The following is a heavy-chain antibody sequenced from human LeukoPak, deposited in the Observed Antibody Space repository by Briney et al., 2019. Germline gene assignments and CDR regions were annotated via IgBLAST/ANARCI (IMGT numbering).Heavy chain of an antibody. Sequence: PSGTLSLTCAVSGGSISSSNWWSWVRQPPGKGLEWIGEIYHSGSTNYNPSLKSRVTISVDKSKNQFSLKLSSVTAADTAVYYCARGSWVRGVIITSYYFDYWGQGTLVTVSS. CDR1: GGSISSSNW. J-gene: IGHJ4*02. CDR3: ARGSWVRGVIITSYYFDY. V-gene: IGHV4-4*02. CDR2: IYHSGST. D-gene: IGHD3-10*01.